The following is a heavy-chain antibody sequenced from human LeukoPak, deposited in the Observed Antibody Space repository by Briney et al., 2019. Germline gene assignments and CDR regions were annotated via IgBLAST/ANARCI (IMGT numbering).Heavy chain of an antibody. J-gene: IGHJ4*02. CDR2: IYHSGST. Sequence: SETLSLTCTVSGGSISSSSYYWGWIRQPPGKGLEWIGSIYHSGSTYYNPSLKSRVTISVDTSKNQFSLKLSSVTAADTAVYYCARDGRGSSSWFDYWGQGTLVTVSS. CDR1: GGSISSSSYY. D-gene: IGHD6-13*01. V-gene: IGHV4-39*07. CDR3: ARDGRGSSSWFDY.